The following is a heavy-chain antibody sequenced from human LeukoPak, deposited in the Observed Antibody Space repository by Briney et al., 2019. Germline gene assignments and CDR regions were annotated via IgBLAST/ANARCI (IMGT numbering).Heavy chain of an antibody. J-gene: IGHJ4*02. CDR2: IYYSEST. CDR1: GGSFSSYY. Sequence: PETLSLTSTDSGGSFSSYYWSWIRQPPGTGLEWIGYIYYSESTNYNPSLKSRVTISVHTSKNQVSLKLSSVTAADTAVYYCARRSDWFDYWGQGTLVTVSS. D-gene: IGHD3/OR15-3a*01. V-gene: IGHV4-59*01. CDR3: ARRSDWFDY.